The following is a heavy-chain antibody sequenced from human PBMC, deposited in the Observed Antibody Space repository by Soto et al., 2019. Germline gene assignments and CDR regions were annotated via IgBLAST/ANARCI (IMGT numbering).Heavy chain of an antibody. J-gene: IGHJ4*02. V-gene: IGHV3-23*01. CDR2: ISGSGSTT. CDR3: AKVMLRGVIDDFEY. CDR1: GFTFNSYA. Sequence: EVQLLESGGGLVQPGGSLRLSCAASGFTFNSYAMSWVRQAPGKGLEWVSAISGSGSTTYYADSVKGRFTISRDNSKNTLYLQMNSLRAEDTAAYYCAKVMLRGVIDDFEYWGQGTLVTVPS. D-gene: IGHD3-10*01.